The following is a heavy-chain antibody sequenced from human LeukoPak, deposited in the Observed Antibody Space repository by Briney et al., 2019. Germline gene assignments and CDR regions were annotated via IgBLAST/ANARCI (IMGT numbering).Heavy chain of an antibody. CDR1: GFTFDDYA. CDR2: ISGDGSIT. J-gene: IGHJ4*02. V-gene: IGHV3-43*02. Sequence: GGSLRLSCAASGFTFDDYAMHWVRQPPGKGLECVSLISGDGSITYYADSVKGRFTISRDNSKNSLFLQMNSLRTEDTALYYCAKDNWVATRGHYGFDYWGQGTLVTVYS. CDR3: AKDNWVATRGHYGFDY. D-gene: IGHD5-12*01.